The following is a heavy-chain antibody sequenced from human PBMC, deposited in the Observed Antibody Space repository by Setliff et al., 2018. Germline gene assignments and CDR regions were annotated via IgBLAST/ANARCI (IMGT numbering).Heavy chain of an antibody. CDR2: MYSSGST. J-gene: IGHJ4*02. Sequence: SETLSLTCTVSGGPINSDRYYWGWIRQPPGKGLEWIGSMYSSGSTYYNPSLKSRVTMSVDTSKNQFSLNLRSVTAADTAVYYCARQPSSGSYYNPRPYYFDYWGQGTLVTSPQ. CDR1: GGPINSDRYY. CDR3: ARQPSSGSYYNPRPYYFDY. D-gene: IGHD3-10*01. V-gene: IGHV4-39*07.